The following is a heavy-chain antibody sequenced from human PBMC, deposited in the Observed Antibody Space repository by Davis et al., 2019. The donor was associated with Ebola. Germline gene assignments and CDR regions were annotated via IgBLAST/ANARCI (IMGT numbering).Heavy chain of an antibody. CDR3: AKDWVDTAMGFFDY. D-gene: IGHD5-18*01. V-gene: IGHV3-48*04. J-gene: IGHJ4*02. Sequence: PGGSLRLSCAASGFTFSSYSMNWVRQAPGKGLEWVSYISSSGSTIYYADSVKGRFTISRDNAKNSLYLQMNSLRAEDTALYYCAKDWVDTAMGFFDYWGQGTLVTVSS. CDR2: ISSSGSTI. CDR1: GFTFSSYS.